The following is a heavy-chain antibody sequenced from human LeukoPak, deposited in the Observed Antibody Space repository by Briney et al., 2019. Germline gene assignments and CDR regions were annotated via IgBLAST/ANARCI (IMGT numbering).Heavy chain of an antibody. D-gene: IGHD5-12*01. Sequence: PSETLSLTCTVSGGSISSYYWSWIRQPPGKGLEWIGYIYYSGSTNYNPSLKSRVTISVDTSKNQFSLKLSSVTAADTAVYYCARGGYSGYDSVYYMDVWGKGTTVTASS. CDR2: IYYSGST. CDR3: ARGGYSGYDSVYYMDV. V-gene: IGHV4-59*01. CDR1: GGSISSYY. J-gene: IGHJ6*03.